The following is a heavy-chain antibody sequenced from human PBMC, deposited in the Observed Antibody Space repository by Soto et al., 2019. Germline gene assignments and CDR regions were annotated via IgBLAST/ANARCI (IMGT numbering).Heavy chain of an antibody. CDR2: IKNDGSEK. Sequence: GGSLRLSCTASGFTTGSYYMNWVRQAPGKGLEWVAIIKNDGSEKYYVDSVKGRFTISRDNAKNSLYLQMNSLRAEDTALYYCARDGHNTTDLDHWGQGTLVNVSS. V-gene: IGHV3-7*01. CDR1: GFTTGSYY. CDR3: ARDGHNTTDLDH. J-gene: IGHJ5*02. D-gene: IGHD1-1*01.